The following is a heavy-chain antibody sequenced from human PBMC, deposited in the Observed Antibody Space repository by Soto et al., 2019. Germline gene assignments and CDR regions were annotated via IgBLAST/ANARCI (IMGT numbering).Heavy chain of an antibody. D-gene: IGHD5-12*01. CDR2: INHSGST. Sequence: QVQLQQWGAGLLKPSETLSLTCAVYGGSFSGYYWSWIRQPPGKGLEWIGEINHSGSTNYNPSLKSRVTISVDTSKNQFSLKLSSVTAADTAVYYCARGRGEGGYSGYDDGAYWGQGTLVTVSS. CDR1: GGSFSGYY. J-gene: IGHJ4*02. V-gene: IGHV4-34*01. CDR3: ARGRGEGGYSGYDDGAY.